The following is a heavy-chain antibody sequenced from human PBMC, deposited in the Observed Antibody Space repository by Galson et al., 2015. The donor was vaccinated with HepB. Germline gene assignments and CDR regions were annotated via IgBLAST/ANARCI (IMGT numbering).Heavy chain of an antibody. CDR2: IIPIFGTA. CDR1: GGTFSSYA. D-gene: IGHD3-10*01. CDR3: ARRLQEGFGELLSGYYYYGMDV. Sequence: SVKVSCKASGGTFSSYAISWVRQAPGQGLEWMGGIIPIFGTANYAQKFQGRVTITADESTSTAYMELSSLRSEDTAVYYCARRLQEGFGELLSGYYYYGMDVWGQGTTVTVSS. V-gene: IGHV1-69*13. J-gene: IGHJ6*02.